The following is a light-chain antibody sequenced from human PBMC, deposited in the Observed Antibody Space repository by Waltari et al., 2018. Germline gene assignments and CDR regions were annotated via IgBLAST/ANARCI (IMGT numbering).Light chain of an antibody. CDR1: QSISDW. CDR2: KAS. V-gene: IGKV1-5*03. J-gene: IGKJ1*01. Sequence: DIQMTQSPSTLSASVGDRITITCRASQSISDWLAWYQQKPGKAPKLLIYKASDLESGVPSRFSGSGSGTEFTLTISSLQPDDFATYYCQHYDGFPWTFGQGTEVESK. CDR3: QHYDGFPWT.